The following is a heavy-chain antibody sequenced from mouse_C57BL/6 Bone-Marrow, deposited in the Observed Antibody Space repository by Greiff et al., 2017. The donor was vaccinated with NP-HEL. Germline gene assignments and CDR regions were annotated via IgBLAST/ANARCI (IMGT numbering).Heavy chain of an antibody. V-gene: IGHV1-5*01. CDR2: IYPGNSDT. J-gene: IGHJ2*01. CDR3: GTTVFDY. CDR1: GYTFTRYW. Sequence: EVQLQQSGTVLSLPGASVKMSCKTSGYTFTRYWMPWVKQRPGPGLEWIGAIYPGNSDTSYNQKFKGKAKLTAVTSASTAYMELSSLTNEDSAVYYCGTTVFDYWGQGTTLTVSS. D-gene: IGHD1-1*01.